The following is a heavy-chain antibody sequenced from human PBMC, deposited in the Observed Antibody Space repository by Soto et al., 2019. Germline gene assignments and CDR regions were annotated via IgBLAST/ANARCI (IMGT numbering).Heavy chain of an antibody. D-gene: IGHD7-27*01. CDR1: GFTFRDYF. CDR2: ISSSGSNI. Sequence: QVQLVESGGGLVKPGGSLRLSCASSGFTFRDYFMSWIRQAPGKGLEWVLCISSSGSNINYSESVQRRFTVSRDNAKNSLYMQMTSLRAEDTSMYYCATADWGAFDIWGQGNVVTVSS. CDR3: ATADWGAFDI. J-gene: IGHJ3*02. V-gene: IGHV3-11*01.